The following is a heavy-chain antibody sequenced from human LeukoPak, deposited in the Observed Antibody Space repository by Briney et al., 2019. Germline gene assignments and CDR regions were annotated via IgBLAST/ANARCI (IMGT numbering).Heavy chain of an antibody. CDR3: ARGRTYDYVWGSYRSPFDY. D-gene: IGHD3-16*02. J-gene: IGHJ4*02. CDR1: GGSFSGYY. CDR2: INHSGST. V-gene: IGHV4-34*01. Sequence: SETLSLTCAVYGGSFSGYYWSWIRQPPGKGLEWIGEINHSGSTNYNPSLKSRVTISVDTSKNQFSLKLSSVTAADTAVYYCARGRTYDYVWGSYRSPFDYWSQGTLVTVSS.